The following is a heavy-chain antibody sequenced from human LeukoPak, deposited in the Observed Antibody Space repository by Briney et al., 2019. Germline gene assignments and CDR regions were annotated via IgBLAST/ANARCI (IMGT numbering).Heavy chain of an antibody. CDR1: GFTFSHAC. Sequence: GGSLRLSCAASGFTFSHACMTWVRQGPGKGLEWVGLIKRTTDGRTTDYAAPEKGRFTIPRNDSKNTLYLQMNSLQTEDTAVYYCATKWPSGYEVNYCGQGTLVTVSS. CDR3: ATKWPSGYEVNY. CDR2: IKRTTDGRTT. J-gene: IGHJ4*02. V-gene: IGHV3-15*01. D-gene: IGHD3-10*01.